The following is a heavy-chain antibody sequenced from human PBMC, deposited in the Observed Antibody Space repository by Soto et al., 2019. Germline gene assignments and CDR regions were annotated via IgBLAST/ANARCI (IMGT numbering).Heavy chain of an antibody. V-gene: IGHV4-34*01. CDR2: INHSGST. CDR1: GGSFSGYY. D-gene: IGHD5-12*01. Sequence: PSETLSLTCAVYGGSFSGYYWSWIRQPPGKGLEWIGEINHSGSTNYNPSLKSRVTISLDTSKNQFSLKLSSVTAADTAVYYCARGGGGYGYYFDYWGQGTLVTVSS. CDR3: ARGGGGYGYYFDY. J-gene: IGHJ4*02.